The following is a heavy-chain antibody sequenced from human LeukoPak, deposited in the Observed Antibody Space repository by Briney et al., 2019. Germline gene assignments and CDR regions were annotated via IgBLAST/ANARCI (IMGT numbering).Heavy chain of an antibody. CDR1: GFTFSSYG. CDR3: AKDADYARPFFDY. J-gene: IGHJ4*02. D-gene: IGHD4-17*01. CDR2: IRYDGSNK. V-gene: IGHV3-30*02. Sequence: GGSLRLSCAASGFTFSSYGMHWGRQAPGKVLEWVAFIRYDGSNKYYADSVKGRFTISRDNSKNTLYLQMNSLRAEDTAVYYCAKDADYARPFFDYWGQGTLVTVSS.